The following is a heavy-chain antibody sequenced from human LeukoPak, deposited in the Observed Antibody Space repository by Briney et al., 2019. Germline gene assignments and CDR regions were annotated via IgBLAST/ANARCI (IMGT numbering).Heavy chain of an antibody. V-gene: IGHV3-73*01. CDR3: TSEQQDYRHPYYYYYYMDV. J-gene: IGHJ6*03. Sequence: GGSLRLSCAASGFTFSGSAMNWVRQASGKGLEWVGGIRSKANSYATAYAASVKGRFTISRDDSKNTAYLQMNSLKTEDTAVYYCTSEQQDYRHPYYYYYYMDVWGKGTTVTVSS. D-gene: IGHD4-11*01. CDR2: IRSKANSYAT. CDR1: GFTFSGSA.